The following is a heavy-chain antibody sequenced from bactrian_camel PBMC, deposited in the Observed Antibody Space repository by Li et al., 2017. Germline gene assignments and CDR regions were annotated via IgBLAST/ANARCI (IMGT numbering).Heavy chain of an antibody. CDR1: GFTFSVSA. Sequence: QVQLVESGGGLVQPGSSLTLRCATSGFTFSVSALSRVRQAPGKGLEWVAQIAYDGWVSRYHDSAKGRFTISRDSAKNTVYLQMNSLKPEDTAMYYCAAARLPGLICKGVPDAKSWRNNYWGQGTQVTVS. CDR3: AAARLPGLICKGVPDAKSWRNNY. J-gene: IGHJ4*01. CDR2: IAYDGWVS. D-gene: IGHD1*01. V-gene: IGHV3S7*01.